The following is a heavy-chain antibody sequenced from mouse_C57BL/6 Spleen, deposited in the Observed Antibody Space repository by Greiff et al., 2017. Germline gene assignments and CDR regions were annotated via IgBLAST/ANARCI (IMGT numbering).Heavy chain of an antibody. CDR3: ARGGYDGTMAWFAY. J-gene: IGHJ3*01. CDR2: IYPSDSGT. Sequence: VQLQQPGAELVRPGSSVKLSCKASGYTFTSYWMDWVKQRPGQGLEWIGNIYPSDSGTHYNQKFKDKATLTVDKSSSTAYMQLSSLTSEDSAVYSCARGGYDGTMAWFAYWGQGTLVTVSA. CDR1: GYTFTSYW. D-gene: IGHD2-2*01. V-gene: IGHV1-61*01.